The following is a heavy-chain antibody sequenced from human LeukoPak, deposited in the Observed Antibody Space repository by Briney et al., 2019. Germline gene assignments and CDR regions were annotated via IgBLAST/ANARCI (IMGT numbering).Heavy chain of an antibody. CDR1: GGSFSGYY. Sequence: SETLSLTCAVSGGSFSGYYSSWIRKPPRKGQERIGKINHSGSTNYNPSLKSRVTILVDTSKNQFSLKLSSVTAADTAVYYCARGGYSYGYGKGWFDPWGQGTLVTVSS. CDR2: INHSGST. CDR3: ARGGYSYGYGKGWFDP. V-gene: IGHV4-34*01. J-gene: IGHJ5*02. D-gene: IGHD5-18*01.